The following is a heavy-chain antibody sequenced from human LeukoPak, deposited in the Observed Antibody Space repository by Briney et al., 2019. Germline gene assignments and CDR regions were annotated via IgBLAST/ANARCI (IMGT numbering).Heavy chain of an antibody. D-gene: IGHD3-3*01. CDR3: AKSARALEWLLLEFSWFDP. CDR2: IRYDGSNK. V-gene: IGHV3-30*02. CDR1: GFTFSSYG. Sequence: GGSLRLSCAASGFTFSSYGMHWVRQAPGKGLEWVAFIRYDGSNKYYADSVKGRFTISRVNSKNTLYLQMNSLRAEDTAVYYCAKSARALEWLLLEFSWFDPWGQGTLVTVSS. J-gene: IGHJ5*02.